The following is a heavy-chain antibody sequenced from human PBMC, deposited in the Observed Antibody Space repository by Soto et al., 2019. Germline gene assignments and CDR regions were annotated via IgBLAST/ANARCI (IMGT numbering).Heavy chain of an antibody. Sequence: PSETLSLTCAFSGGSISSGGYSWSWIRQPPGKGLEWIGYIYHSGSTYYNPSLKSRVTISVDRSKNQFSLKLSSVTAADTAVYYCARGLANWGYDYWGQGTLVTVSS. D-gene: IGHD7-27*01. CDR2: IYHSGST. CDR3: ARGLANWGYDY. J-gene: IGHJ4*02. CDR1: GGSISSGGYS. V-gene: IGHV4-30-2*01.